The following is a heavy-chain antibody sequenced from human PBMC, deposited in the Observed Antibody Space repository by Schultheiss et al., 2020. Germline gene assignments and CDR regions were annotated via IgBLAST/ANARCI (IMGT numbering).Heavy chain of an antibody. V-gene: IGHV3-7*01. CDR1: GFTFSSYW. CDR3: ARANIVATIFGYYYYGMDV. CDR2: IKQDGSEK. Sequence: GGSLRLSCAASGFTFSSYWMSWVRQAPGKGLEWVANIKQDGSEKYYVDSVKGRFTISRDNAKNSLYLQMNSLRAEDTAVYYCARANIVATIFGYYYYGMDVWGQGTTVTVSS. D-gene: IGHD5-12*01. J-gene: IGHJ6*02.